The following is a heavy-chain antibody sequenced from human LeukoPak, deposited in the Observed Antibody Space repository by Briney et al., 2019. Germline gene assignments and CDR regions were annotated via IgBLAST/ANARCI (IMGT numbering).Heavy chain of an antibody. J-gene: IGHJ2*01. CDR2: VHSNGKT. CDR3: ARRIQLWSYWHFDL. Sequence: SETLSLTCTVSGGSPTTYSWSWIRQPPGKGLDWIGDVHSNGKTNYNHSLKNRVTMSINTSRDQFSLTLTSVTAADTAIFYCARRIQLWSYWHFDLWGRGTLVTVSS. V-gene: IGHV4-4*07. D-gene: IGHD5-18*01. CDR1: GGSPTTYS.